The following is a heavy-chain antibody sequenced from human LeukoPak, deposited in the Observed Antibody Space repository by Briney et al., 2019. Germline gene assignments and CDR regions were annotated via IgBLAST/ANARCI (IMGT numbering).Heavy chain of an antibody. J-gene: IGHJ3*02. V-gene: IGHV4-39*01. Sequence: SETLSLTCTVSGGSISSNTYYWDWIRQPPGKGLECIGSIYYGGSTYYNPSLKSRVIISVDASKNQFSLKLSSVTAADTAVYYCARAYYYASSAFDIWGQGTMVTVSS. CDR1: GGSISSNTYY. D-gene: IGHD3-22*01. CDR2: IYYGGST. CDR3: ARAYYYASSAFDI.